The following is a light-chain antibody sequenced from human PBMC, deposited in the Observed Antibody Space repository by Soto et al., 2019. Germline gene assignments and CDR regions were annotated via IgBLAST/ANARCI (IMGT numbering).Light chain of an antibody. CDR3: QQFNTWPHT. J-gene: IGKJ2*01. CDR1: QSVNQK. CDR2: VAS. Sequence: EIVLTQSPATLSVSPGERATLSCRASQSVNQKLGWYQQKPGQAPRLLIYVASYRATGIPARFSGSGSGTEYTLSITNLQAEDVAVYYCQQFNTWPHTVGQGTRLEIK. V-gene: IGKV3-15*01.